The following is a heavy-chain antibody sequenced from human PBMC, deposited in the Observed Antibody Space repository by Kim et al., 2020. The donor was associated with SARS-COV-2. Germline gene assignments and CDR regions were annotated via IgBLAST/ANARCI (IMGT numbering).Heavy chain of an antibody. D-gene: IGHD1-1*01. CDR3: ARDRNIGSSYFDY. CDR2: IWNDGSNK. V-gene: IGHV3-33*01. J-gene: IGHJ4*02. Sequence: GGSLRLSCAASGFTFSSYGMNWVRQSPGKGLERVAVIWNDGSNKFYTDSVKGRFTISRDNSKNTLYLQMNSLRAEDTAVYYCARDRNIGSSYFDYWGQGTLVTVSS. CDR1: GFTFSSYG.